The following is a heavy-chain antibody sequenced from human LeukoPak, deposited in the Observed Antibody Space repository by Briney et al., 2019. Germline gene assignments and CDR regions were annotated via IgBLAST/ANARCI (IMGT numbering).Heavy chain of an antibody. CDR2: IYYSGST. J-gene: IGHJ3*02. D-gene: IGHD1-7*01. CDR1: GGSISSYY. CDR3: ARRLITGTTGDAFDT. V-gene: IGHV4-59*08. Sequence: SETLSLTCTVSGGSISSYYWSWIRQPPGKGLEWIGYIYYSGSTNYNPSLKSRVTVSVDTSKNQFSLKLSSVTAADTAVYYCARRLITGTTGDAFDTWGQGTMVTVSS.